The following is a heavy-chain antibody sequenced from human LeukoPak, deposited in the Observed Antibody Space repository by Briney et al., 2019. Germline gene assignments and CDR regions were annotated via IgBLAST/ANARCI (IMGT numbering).Heavy chain of an antibody. D-gene: IGHD3-16*01. CDR1: GYTCTSYG. J-gene: IGHJ4*02. CDR3: AREIRRGGPIDY. CDR2: ISADNGNT. Sequence: GASVKVSCKASGYTCTSYGISWVRQAPGQGLEWMGWISADNGNTNYAQKLQGRVTMATDTSTSTAYMELRSLRSDDTAVYYCAREIRRGGPIDYWGQGTLVPVSS. V-gene: IGHV1-18*01.